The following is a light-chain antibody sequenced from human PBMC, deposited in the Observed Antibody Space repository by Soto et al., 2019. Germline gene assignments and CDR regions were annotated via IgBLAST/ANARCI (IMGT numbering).Light chain of an antibody. J-gene: IGLJ2*01. Sequence: QSVLTQPPSVSGAPGQRVTISCTGSSSNIGAGHDVHWYQQLPGTAPKLLIYYNNNRPSGVPDRFSGSKSGTSASLAITGLQAEDEAGYYCQSYDSSLSRSVFGGGTQLTVL. CDR1: SSNIGAGHD. CDR2: YNN. CDR3: QSYDSSLSRSV. V-gene: IGLV1-40*01.